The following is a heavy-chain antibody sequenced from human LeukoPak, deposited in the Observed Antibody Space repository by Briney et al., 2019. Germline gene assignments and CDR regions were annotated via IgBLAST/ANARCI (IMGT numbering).Heavy chain of an antibody. Sequence: SETLSLTCTVSGGSISSSSYYWGWIRQPPGKGLEWIGSIYYSGSTYYNPSLKSRVTISVDTSKNQFSLKLSSVTAADTAVYYCARGVPNYYGSGSYFDAFDIWGQGTMVTVSS. CDR1: GGSISSSSYY. J-gene: IGHJ3*02. D-gene: IGHD3-10*01. CDR2: IYYSGST. CDR3: ARGVPNYYGSGSYFDAFDI. V-gene: IGHV4-39*01.